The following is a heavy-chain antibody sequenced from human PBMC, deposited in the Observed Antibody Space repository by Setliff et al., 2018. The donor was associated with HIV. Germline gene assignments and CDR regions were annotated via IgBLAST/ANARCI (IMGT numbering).Heavy chain of an antibody. V-gene: IGHV3-30*02. D-gene: IGHD6-19*01. Sequence: GGSLRLSCEASGFTFSDYGMHWVRQAQGKGLEWVTFIRNDASNTYYADSVKGRFTISRDSSKNTLYLQMDSLRTEDTAVYYCAKTQGWHLINYWGPGTLVTVSS. CDR3: AKTQGWHLINY. J-gene: IGHJ4*02. CDR2: IRNDASNT. CDR1: GFTFSDYG.